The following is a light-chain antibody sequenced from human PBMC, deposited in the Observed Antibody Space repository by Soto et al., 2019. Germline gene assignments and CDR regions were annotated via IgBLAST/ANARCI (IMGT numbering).Light chain of an antibody. CDR2: GAS. CDR1: QSVSSN. Sequence: EIVMTQSPATLSVSPGERATLSCRASQSVSSNLAWYQQKPGQAPRFLIYGASSRATGIPDRFSGSGSGTDFTLTISRLEPEDFAVYYCQQYGSSPLGTFGPGTKVDIK. V-gene: IGKV3-20*01. CDR3: QQYGSSPLGT. J-gene: IGKJ3*01.